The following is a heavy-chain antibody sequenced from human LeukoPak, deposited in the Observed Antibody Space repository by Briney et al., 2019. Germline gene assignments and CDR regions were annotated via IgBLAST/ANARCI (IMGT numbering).Heavy chain of an antibody. CDR3: ASSDPFWSGYYDY. CDR1: GYTFTSYD. J-gene: IGHJ4*02. V-gene: IGHV1-8*01. Sequence: ALVKVSCKASGYTFTSYDINWVRQATGQGLEWMGWMNPNSGNTGYAQKFQGRVTMTRNTSISTAYMELSSLRSEDTAVHYCASSDPFWSGYYDYWGQGTLVTVSS. CDR2: MNPNSGNT. D-gene: IGHD3-3*01.